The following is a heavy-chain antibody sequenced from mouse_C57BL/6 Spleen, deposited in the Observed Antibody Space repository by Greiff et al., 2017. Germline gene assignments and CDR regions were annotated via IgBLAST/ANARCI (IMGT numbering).Heavy chain of an antibody. CDR1: GYTFTDYE. V-gene: IGHV1-15*01. CDR3: TRDYYGSSDY. Sequence: QVHVKQSGAELVRPGASVTLSCKASGYTFTDYEMHWVKQTPVHGLEWIGAIDPETGGTAYNQKFKGKAILTADKSSSTAYMELRSLTSEDSAVYYCTRDYYGSSDYWGQGTTLTVSS. J-gene: IGHJ2*01. D-gene: IGHD1-1*01. CDR2: IDPETGGT.